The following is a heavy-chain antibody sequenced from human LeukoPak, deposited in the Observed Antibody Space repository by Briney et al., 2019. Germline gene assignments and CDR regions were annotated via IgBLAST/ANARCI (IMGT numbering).Heavy chain of an antibody. CDR2: IYYSGNT. CDR3: ARVSRSSGYYFDY. J-gene: IGHJ4*02. Sequence: SETLSLTCTVSGGSITSSSYYWGWIRQPPGKGLEWIGSIYYSGNTYYNPSLKSRVTISVDTSKNQFSLKLSSVTAADTAVYYCARVSRSSGYYFDYWGQGTLVTVSS. CDR1: GGSITSSSYY. V-gene: IGHV4-39*07. D-gene: IGHD3-22*01.